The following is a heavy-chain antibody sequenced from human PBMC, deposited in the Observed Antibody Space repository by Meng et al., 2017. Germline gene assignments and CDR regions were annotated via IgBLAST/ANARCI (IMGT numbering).Heavy chain of an antibody. D-gene: IGHD6-6*01. CDR3: ARRGIAARPFYY. CDR2: INHSGST. J-gene: IGHJ4*02. V-gene: IGHV4-34*01. Sequence: QVQLQQWGAGLLKPSETLSLTCAVYGASFSGYYWSWIRQPPGKGLEWIGEINHSGSTNYNPSLKSRVTISVDTSKNQFSLKLSSVTAADTAVYYCARRGIAARPFYYWGQGTLVTVSS. CDR1: GASFSGYY.